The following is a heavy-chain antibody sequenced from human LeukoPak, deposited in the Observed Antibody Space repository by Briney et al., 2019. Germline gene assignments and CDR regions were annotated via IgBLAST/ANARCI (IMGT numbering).Heavy chain of an antibody. Sequence: SETLSLTCTVSGGSISSYYWSWIRQPPGKGLEWIGYIYTSGSTNYNPSLKSRVTISVDTSKNQFSLKLGSVTAADTAVYYCARAGYSNYWFDPWGQGTLVTVSP. V-gene: IGHV4-4*09. D-gene: IGHD4-11*01. CDR2: IYTSGST. CDR3: ARAGYSNYWFDP. J-gene: IGHJ5*02. CDR1: GGSISSYY.